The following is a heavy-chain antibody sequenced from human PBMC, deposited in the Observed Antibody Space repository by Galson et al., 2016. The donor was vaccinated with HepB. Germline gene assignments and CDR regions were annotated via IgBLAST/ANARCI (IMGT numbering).Heavy chain of an antibody. CDR3: ARVHQGWYAGYFDY. Sequence: CAISGDSVSSNSAAWNWIRQSPSRGLEWLGRTYYRSKWYNDYAVSVKSRITINPDTSKNQFPLQLNSVTPEDTAVYYCARVHQGWYAGYFDYWGQGTLVTVSS. J-gene: IGHJ4*02. CDR1: GDSVSSNSAA. D-gene: IGHD6-19*01. V-gene: IGHV6-1*01. CDR2: TYYRSKWYN.